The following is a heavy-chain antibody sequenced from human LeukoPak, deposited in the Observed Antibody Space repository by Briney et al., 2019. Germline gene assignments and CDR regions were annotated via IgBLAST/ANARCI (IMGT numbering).Heavy chain of an antibody. D-gene: IGHD3-16*01. J-gene: IGHJ4*02. CDR2: IYRDGST. CDR3: ARDHRIGGS. Sequence: GGSLRLSCAASGFTVSSNSMTWVRQAPGKGLEWVSVIYRDGSTFYADSVEGRFTISRDNSKNTLYLQMNSLRVDDTAVYFCARDHRIGGSWGQGTLVTVSS. V-gene: IGHV3-53*01. CDR1: GFTVSSNS.